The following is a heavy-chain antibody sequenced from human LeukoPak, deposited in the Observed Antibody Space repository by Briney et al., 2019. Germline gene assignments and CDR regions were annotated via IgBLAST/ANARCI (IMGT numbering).Heavy chain of an antibody. CDR2: ISSSSSAI. CDR1: GFTFSTYS. D-gene: IGHD3-16*02. Sequence: GGSLRLSCVASGFTFSTYSMNWVRQAPGKGLEWVSYISSSSSAIYYADSVKGRFTISRDNAKNSLYLQMNSLRDEDTAVYYCVRSVWLRLGEISYFDYWGQGTLVTVSS. V-gene: IGHV3-48*02. J-gene: IGHJ4*02. CDR3: VRSVWLRLGEISYFDY.